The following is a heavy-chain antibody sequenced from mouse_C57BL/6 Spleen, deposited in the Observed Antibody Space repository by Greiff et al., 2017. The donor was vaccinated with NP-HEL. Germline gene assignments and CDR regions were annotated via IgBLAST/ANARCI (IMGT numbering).Heavy chain of an antibody. V-gene: IGHV1-50*01. J-gene: IGHJ2*01. Sequence: VQLQQPGAELVKPGASVKLSCKASGYTFTSYWMQWVKQRPGQGLEWIGEIDPSDSYTNYNQKFKGKATLTVDTSSGTAYMQLSSLTSEDSAVYYCARYSTAVVATDYWGQGTTLTVSS. CDR2: IDPSDSYT. D-gene: IGHD1-1*01. CDR3: ARYSTAVVATDY. CDR1: GYTFTSYW.